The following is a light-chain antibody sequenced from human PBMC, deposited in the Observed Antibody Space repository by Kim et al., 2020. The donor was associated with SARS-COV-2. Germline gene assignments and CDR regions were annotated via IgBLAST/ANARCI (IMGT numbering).Light chain of an antibody. CDR1: QSVSSNY. CDR2: GAS. J-gene: IGKJ1*01. Sequence: PGERATLPCRASQSVSSNYLAWYQQKPGQAPRLLIHGASSRAIGIPDRFSGDGSGTDFTLTISRLEPEDFAVYYCQQYGSSRTFGQGTKVDIK. CDR3: QQYGSSRT. V-gene: IGKV3-20*01.